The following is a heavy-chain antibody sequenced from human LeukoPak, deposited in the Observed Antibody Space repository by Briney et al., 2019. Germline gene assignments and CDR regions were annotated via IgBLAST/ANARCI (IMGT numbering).Heavy chain of an antibody. CDR3: ARVVYSHYWPEGMDV. D-gene: IGHD4-11*01. J-gene: IGHJ6*02. Sequence: SETLSPTCTVSGDSISSYYWSWIRQPPGKGLEWIDYIYNSETTNYNPSLESRVTISEDTSKNQFSLMLTSVTAADTAVYYCARVVYSHYWPEGMDVWGQGTTVTVSS. CDR1: GDSISSYY. V-gene: IGHV4-59*01. CDR2: IYNSETT.